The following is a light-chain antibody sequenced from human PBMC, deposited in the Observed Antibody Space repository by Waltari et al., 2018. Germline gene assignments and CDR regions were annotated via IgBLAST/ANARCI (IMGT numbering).Light chain of an antibody. V-gene: IGLV3-1*01. CDR1: KLGDKY. Sequence: SYDLIQPPSVSVSPGQTVSITCSGDKLGDKYTSWYQQKPGQSPVLVIYPDKKRPSGIPERFSGSNSGNTVTLTISGTQTLDEADYYCQTWANYSVFFGGGTKLTVL. CDR2: PDK. CDR3: QTWANYSVF. J-gene: IGLJ2*01.